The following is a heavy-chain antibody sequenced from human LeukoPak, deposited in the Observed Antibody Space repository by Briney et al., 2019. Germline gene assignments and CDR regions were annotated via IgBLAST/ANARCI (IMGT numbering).Heavy chain of an antibody. D-gene: IGHD3-3*01. CDR2: IIPILGIA. V-gene: IGHV1-69*02. Sequence: SVKVSFQASVGTFSSYTISWVRQAPGQGLEWMGRIIPILGIANYAQKFQGRVTITADKSTRTAYMELSSLRSEDTAVYYCAISLRFLEWSLFGYWGQGTLVTVS. CDR1: VGTFSSYT. CDR3: AISLRFLEWSLFGY. J-gene: IGHJ4*02.